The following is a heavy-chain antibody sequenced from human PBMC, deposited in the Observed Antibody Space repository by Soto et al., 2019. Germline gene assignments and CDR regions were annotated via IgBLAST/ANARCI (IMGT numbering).Heavy chain of an antibody. CDR2: IYPGDSDT. CDR1: GYRFSSSW. D-gene: IGHD6-6*01. Sequence: GASLKLSCPATGYRFSSSWIGWVRQMPGKGLEWMGIIYPGDSDTRYSTSFQGQVTISADKSISTAYLQWSSLKASDTAMYFCAGLGESSSLKYCYGRDVWGKGTTFTVAS. J-gene: IGHJ6*04. V-gene: IGHV5-51*01. CDR3: AGLGESSSLKYCYGRDV.